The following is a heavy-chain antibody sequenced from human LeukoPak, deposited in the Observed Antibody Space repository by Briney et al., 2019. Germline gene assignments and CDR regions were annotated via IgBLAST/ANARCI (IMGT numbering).Heavy chain of an antibody. CDR2: INPNGGGT. D-gene: IGHD4-11*01. Sequence: RASVKVSCKASGYTFTGYYMHWVRQAPGQGLEWMGWINPNGGGTNYAQKFQGRVTMTRDTSISTAYMELSRLRSDDTAVYYCARFHTVTTADPFDYWGQGTLVTVSS. V-gene: IGHV1-2*02. CDR3: ARFHTVTTADPFDY. J-gene: IGHJ4*02. CDR1: GYTFTGYY.